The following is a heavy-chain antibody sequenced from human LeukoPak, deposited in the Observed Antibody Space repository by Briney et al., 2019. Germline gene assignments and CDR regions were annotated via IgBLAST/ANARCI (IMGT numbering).Heavy chain of an antibody. CDR1: GFTFSSYE. CDR3: ARDYGGSSPFDY. D-gene: IGHD4-23*01. Sequence: GGSLRLSCAASGFTFSSYEMHWVRQAPGKGLEWVSYISSSDSTIYYADSVKGRFTISRDNNKNSLYLQMNSLRAEDTAVYYCARDYGGSSPFDYWGQGTLVTVSS. V-gene: IGHV3-48*03. CDR2: ISSSDSTI. J-gene: IGHJ4*02.